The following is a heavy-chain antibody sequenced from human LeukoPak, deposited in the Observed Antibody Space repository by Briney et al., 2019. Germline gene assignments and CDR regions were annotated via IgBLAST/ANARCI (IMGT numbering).Heavy chain of an antibody. CDR3: AGAFYGDYVWYFDL. J-gene: IGHJ2*01. CDR1: GGSISSYY. D-gene: IGHD4-17*01. Sequence: SETLSLTCTVSGGSISSYYWSWIRQPPGKGLEWIGYIYYSGSTNYNPSLKSRVTIPVDTSKNQFSLKLSSVTAADTAVYYCAGAFYGDYVWYFDLWGRGTLVTVSS. CDR2: IYYSGST. V-gene: IGHV4-59*01.